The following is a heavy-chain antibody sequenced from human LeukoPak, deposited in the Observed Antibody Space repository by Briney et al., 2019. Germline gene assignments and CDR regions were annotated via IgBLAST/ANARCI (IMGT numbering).Heavy chain of an antibody. V-gene: IGHV1-58*02. CDR1: GFTFTASA. Sequence: GASVKVSCKTSGFTFTASAIQWVRQAPGQRLEWIGWIVVGSGNTNYAQKFQERVTITTTMSTSTAYMELSSLRSEDTAVYYCAVSSGWYADYYYMDVCGKGTTVTVSS. D-gene: IGHD6-19*01. J-gene: IGHJ6*03. CDR3: AVSSGWYADYYYMDV. CDR2: IVVGSGNT.